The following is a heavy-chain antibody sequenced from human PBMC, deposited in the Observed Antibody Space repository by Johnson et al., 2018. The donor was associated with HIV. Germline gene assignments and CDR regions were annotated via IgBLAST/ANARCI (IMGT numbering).Heavy chain of an antibody. J-gene: IGHJ3*02. V-gene: IGHV3-11*04. CDR1: GFTFSDYY. CDR2: ISSSGSTI. CDR3: AGDVGYNWNDEAAFDI. Sequence: QVQLVESGGGLVKPGGSLRLSCAASGFTFSDYYMSWIRQAPGKGLEWVSYISSSGSTIYYADSVKGRFTITRDNAKNSLYLQMNSLRAEDTAVYYCAGDVGYNWNDEAAFDIWGQGTMVTVSS. D-gene: IGHD1-20*01.